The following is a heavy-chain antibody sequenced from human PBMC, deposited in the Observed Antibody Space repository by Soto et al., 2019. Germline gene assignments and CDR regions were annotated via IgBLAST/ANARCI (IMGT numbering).Heavy chain of an antibody. V-gene: IGHV3-30*03. CDR2: ISYDGSNK. CDR3: AREYSSGWYSIRNLDYYGMDV. D-gene: IGHD6-19*01. Sequence: QVQLVESGGGVVQPGRSLRLSCAASGFTFSSYGMHWVRQAPGKGLEWVAVISYDGSNKYYADSVKGRFTISRDNSKNTLYLQMNSLRAEDTAVYYCAREYSSGWYSIRNLDYYGMDVWGPGTTVTVSS. CDR1: GFTFSSYG. J-gene: IGHJ6*02.